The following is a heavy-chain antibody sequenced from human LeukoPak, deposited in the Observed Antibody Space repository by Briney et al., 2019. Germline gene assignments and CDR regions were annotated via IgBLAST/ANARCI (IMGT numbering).Heavy chain of an antibody. V-gene: IGHV4-4*02. CDR2: IYHSGST. CDR1: GGSISSSNW. Sequence: SETLSLTCAVSGGSISSSNWWSWVRQPPGQGLEWIGEIYHSGSTNYNPSLKSRVIISVDKSKNQFSLKLSSVTAADTAVYYCARGMSAVTTHFDYWGQGTLVTVSS. J-gene: IGHJ4*02. CDR3: ARGMSAVTTHFDY. D-gene: IGHD4-17*01.